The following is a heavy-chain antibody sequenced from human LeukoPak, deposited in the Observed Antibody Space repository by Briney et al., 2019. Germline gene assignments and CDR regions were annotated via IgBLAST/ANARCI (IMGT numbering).Heavy chain of an antibody. CDR3: ARGRSLYSSSWYSPYMDV. V-gene: IGHV4-4*07. Sequence: SETLSLTCTVSGGSISSYYWSWIRQPAGKGLEWIGRIYTSGSTNYKPSLKSRVTMSVDTSKNQFSLKLSSVTAADTAVYYCARGRSLYSSSWYSPYMDVWGKGTTVTVSS. CDR1: GGSISSYY. D-gene: IGHD6-13*01. J-gene: IGHJ6*03. CDR2: IYTSGST.